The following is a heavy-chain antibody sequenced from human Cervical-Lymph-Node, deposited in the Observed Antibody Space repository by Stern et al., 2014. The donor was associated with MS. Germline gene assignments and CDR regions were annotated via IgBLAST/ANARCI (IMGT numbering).Heavy chain of an antibody. D-gene: IGHD2-8*02. Sequence: VQLVESGPGLVKPSETLSLTCAVSGDSISSYTHYWAWIRQPPGKGLEWIGSVYYSGATYYNPSLKSPVTISVDPSKNHFPLGLNSVTAADTAVYYCAKHACTGAACPFDLWGQGTLVTVSS. CDR1: GDSISSYTHY. V-gene: IGHV4-39*01. CDR2: VYYSGAT. J-gene: IGHJ4*02. CDR3: AKHACTGAACPFDL.